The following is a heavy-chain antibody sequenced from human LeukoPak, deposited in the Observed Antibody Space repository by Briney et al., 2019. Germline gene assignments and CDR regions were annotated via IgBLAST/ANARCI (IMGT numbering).Heavy chain of an antibody. Sequence: SETLSLTCTVSGGSISSGGYYWSWIRQHPGKGLEWIGYIYYSGSTYYNPSLKSRVTISVDTSKNQFSLKLSSVTAADTAVYYCARGGGPYDYVWGSYRKKLDYWGQGTLVTVSS. D-gene: IGHD3-16*02. CDR1: GGSISSGGYY. V-gene: IGHV4-31*03. J-gene: IGHJ4*02. CDR3: ARGGGPYDYVWGSYRKKLDY. CDR2: IYYSGST.